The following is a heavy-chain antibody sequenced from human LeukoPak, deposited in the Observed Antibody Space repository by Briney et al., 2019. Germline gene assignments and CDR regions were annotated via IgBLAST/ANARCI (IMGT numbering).Heavy chain of an antibody. CDR1: GFTFSSYG. V-gene: IGHV3-33*01. J-gene: IGHJ4*02. CDR2: IYYDGSQR. CDR3: ARDLGYFDY. Sequence: PGGSLRLSCAASGFTFSSYGMHWVRQAPGKGPEWVALIYYDGSQRKYVDSVKGRFTISRDNSKNTVYLEINNLRAEDTALYYCARDLGYFDYWGQGTLVTVSS. D-gene: IGHD7-27*01.